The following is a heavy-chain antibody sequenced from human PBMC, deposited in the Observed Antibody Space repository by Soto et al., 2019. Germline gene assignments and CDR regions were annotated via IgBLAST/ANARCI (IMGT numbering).Heavy chain of an antibody. J-gene: IGHJ4*02. Sequence: ASVKVSCKGFGYSFMKYGINWVRQAPGQGLEWVGWISPYSGYTHSAQKFHGRLTLTTDTAASTAYMELRILRSADTALYYCARAATVPIHADQPSRFDCWGQGTLVTVSS. CDR1: GYSFMKYG. CDR2: ISPYSGYT. CDR3: ARAATVPIHADQPSRFDC. D-gene: IGHD2-8*01. V-gene: IGHV1-18*01.